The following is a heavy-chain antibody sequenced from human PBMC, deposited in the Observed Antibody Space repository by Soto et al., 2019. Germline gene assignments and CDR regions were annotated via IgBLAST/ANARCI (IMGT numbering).Heavy chain of an antibody. Sequence: QVQLQESGPGLVRPAQTLSLTCTVSGGSISSSGYYWSWIRQHPGKGLDWIGYIYYSGTTYYNPSLKTRLTISVDTSKNQFSLNLSSVTAADTAVYYCATATMNFYDRSGYYFDDWGQGSLVTVSS. CDR3: ATATMNFYDRSGYYFDD. D-gene: IGHD3-22*01. CDR2: IYYSGTT. J-gene: IGHJ4*02. V-gene: IGHV4-31*03. CDR1: GGSISSSGYY.